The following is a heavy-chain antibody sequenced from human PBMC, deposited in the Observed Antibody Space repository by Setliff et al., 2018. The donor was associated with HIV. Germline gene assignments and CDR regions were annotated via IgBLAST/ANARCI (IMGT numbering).Heavy chain of an antibody. CDR1: GGSISSGDYY. Sequence: SETLSLTCTVSGGSISSGDYYWTWIRQPPGKGLAWIGYIYYSGNTFYNPSLKSRLTISIDTSKNQFSLKLSSVTAADTAVYYCARVGTVYFQHWGQGTLVTVS. D-gene: IGHD4-17*01. CDR2: IYYSGNT. CDR3: ARVGTVYFQH. V-gene: IGHV4-30-4*08. J-gene: IGHJ1*01.